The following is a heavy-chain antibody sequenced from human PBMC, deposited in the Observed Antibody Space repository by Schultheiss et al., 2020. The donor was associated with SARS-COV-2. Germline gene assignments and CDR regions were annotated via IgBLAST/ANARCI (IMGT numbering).Heavy chain of an antibody. CDR3: ARRRYSSSWYGRYYYYMDV. V-gene: IGHV4-34*01. J-gene: IGHJ6*03. CDR1: GGSFSGYY. Sequence: SETLSLTCAVHGGSFSGYYWSWIRQPPGKGLEWIGEINHSGSTNYNPSLKSRVTISVDTSKNQFSLKLSSVTAADTAVYYCARRRYSSSWYGRYYYYMDVWGKGTTVTVSS. D-gene: IGHD6-13*01. CDR2: INHSGST.